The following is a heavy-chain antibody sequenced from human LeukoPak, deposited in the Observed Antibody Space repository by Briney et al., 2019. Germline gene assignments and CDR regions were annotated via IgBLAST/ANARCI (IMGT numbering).Heavy chain of an antibody. V-gene: IGHV3-30-3*01. Sequence: GGSLRLSCAASGFTFSSYAMHWVRQAPGKGLEWVAVISYDGSNKYYADSVKGRFTISRDNSKNTLYLQMNSLRAEDTAVCYCARDEYLDYYDSSGPPGAFDIWGQGTMVTVSS. J-gene: IGHJ3*02. CDR3: ARDEYLDYYDSSGPPGAFDI. D-gene: IGHD3-22*01. CDR2: ISYDGSNK. CDR1: GFTFSSYA.